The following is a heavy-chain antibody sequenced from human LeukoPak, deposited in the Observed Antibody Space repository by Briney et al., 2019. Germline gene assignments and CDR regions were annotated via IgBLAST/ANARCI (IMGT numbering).Heavy chain of an antibody. Sequence: GESLRISRKGSGYSFTSYWISWMRQMPGKGLEWMGRIDPSDSYTNYSPSFQGHVTISADKSISTAYLQWSSLKASDTAMYYCARLTVVVPAAHYYCYGMDVWGKGTTVTVSS. D-gene: IGHD2-2*01. CDR1: GYSFTSYW. CDR2: IDPSDSYT. CDR3: ARLTVVVPAAHYYCYGMDV. V-gene: IGHV5-10-1*01. J-gene: IGHJ6*04.